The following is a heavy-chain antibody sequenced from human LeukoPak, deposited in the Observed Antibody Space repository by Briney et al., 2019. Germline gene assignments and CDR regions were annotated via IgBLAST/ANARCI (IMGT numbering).Heavy chain of an antibody. V-gene: IGHV3-23*01. J-gene: IGHJ4*02. CDR1: GFTFSSYA. D-gene: IGHD3-10*01. CDR2: ISGSGGST. Sequence: PGGSLRLSCAASGFTFSSYAMSWVRQAPGKGLEWVSAISGSGGSTYYADSVKGRFTISRDNSKNTLYLQMNSLRAEDTAVYYCAKEGTLQLLWFGGNDYWGQGTLVTVSS. CDR3: AKEGTLQLLWFGGNDY.